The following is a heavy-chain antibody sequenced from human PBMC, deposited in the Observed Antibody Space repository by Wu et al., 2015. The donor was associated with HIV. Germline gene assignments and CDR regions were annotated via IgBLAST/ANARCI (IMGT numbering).Heavy chain of an antibody. D-gene: IGHD2-2*01. CDR3: CVSRYG. CDR2: ILPMFGTT. V-gene: IGHV1-69*13. CDR1: GDSFNKYG. Sequence: QVLLVQSGAELKKPGSSVKVSCKTSGDSFNKYGFSWVRQAPGQGLEWMGRILPMFGTTNYAQKFQGRVTITADESTSTIYMELKSLRSGSTSSFLVCVSRYG. J-gene: IGHJ6*01.